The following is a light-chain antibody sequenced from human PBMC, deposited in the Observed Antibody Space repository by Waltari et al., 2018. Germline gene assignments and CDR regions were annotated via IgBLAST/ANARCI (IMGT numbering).Light chain of an antibody. CDR3: QQRRNWPLT. CDR1: QSVDWY. Sequence: EIVLTQSLATLSLSVGAKATLTCRASQSVDWYLAWYQQKPGQAPRLLIYDVSNRATGIPARFSGSGSDTDFTLTISSLEPEDFAVYFCQQRRNWPLTFGGGTKVEIK. J-gene: IGKJ4*01. CDR2: DVS. V-gene: IGKV3-11*01.